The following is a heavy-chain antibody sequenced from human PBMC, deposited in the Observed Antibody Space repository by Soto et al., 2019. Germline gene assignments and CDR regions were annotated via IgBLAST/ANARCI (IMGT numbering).Heavy chain of an antibody. J-gene: IGHJ4*02. CDR1: GGSISSAAYY. CDR2: ISHSGST. CDR3: AREYPYAPNFIDC. D-gene: IGHD2-2*01. V-gene: IGHV4-31*03. Sequence: SETLSLSFTVSGGSISSAAYYWSWIRQHPGKGLELIGYISHSGSTYYNPSLKSRVIISVDTSKNQFSLSLTSVTAADTAVYYCAREYPYAPNFIDCWGQGALVTVSS.